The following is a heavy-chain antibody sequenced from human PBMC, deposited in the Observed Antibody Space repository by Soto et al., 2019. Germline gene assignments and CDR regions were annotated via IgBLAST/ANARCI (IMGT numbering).Heavy chain of an antibody. J-gene: IGHJ4*02. D-gene: IGHD2-2*01. CDR3: ARDGCSSTSCEVFDY. CDR2: IWYDGSNK. CDR1: GFTFSSYG. V-gene: IGHV3-33*01. Sequence: GGSLRLSCAASGFTFSSYGMHWVRQAPGKGLEWVAVIWYDGSNKYYADSVKGRFTISRDNSKNTLYLQMNSLRAEDTAVYYCARDGCSSTSCEVFDYWGQGTLVTVSS.